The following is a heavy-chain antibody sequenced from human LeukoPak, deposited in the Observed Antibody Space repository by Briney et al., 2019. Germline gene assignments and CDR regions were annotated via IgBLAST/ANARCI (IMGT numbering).Heavy chain of an antibody. J-gene: IGHJ4*02. CDR3: TTLRPTTIAAALV. Sequence: GGSLRLSCTASGLTFNNAWMSWVRQAPGKGLEWVGRIKSKTDGGTTDYAAPVKGRFTISRDDSKNTLYLQMNSLKTEDTAVYYCTTLRPTTIAAALVWGQGTLVTVSS. D-gene: IGHD6-13*01. CDR2: IKSKTDGGTT. CDR1: GLTFNNAW. V-gene: IGHV3-15*01.